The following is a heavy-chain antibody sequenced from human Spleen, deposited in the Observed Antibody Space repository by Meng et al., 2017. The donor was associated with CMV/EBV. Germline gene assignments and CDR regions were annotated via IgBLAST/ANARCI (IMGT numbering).Heavy chain of an antibody. J-gene: IGHJ4*02. CDR1: GFTLRDYA. D-gene: IGHD1-1*01. CDR3: ASSGTPDY. V-gene: IGHV3-23*03. Sequence: SLRLSCAVSGFTLRDYAMNWVRQAPGKGLEWVSVIFSGGTATYYADSVKGRFTISRVLSKNTLYLQMNGLRAEDTGIYYCASSGTPDYWGQGTLVTVSS. CDR2: IFSGGTAT.